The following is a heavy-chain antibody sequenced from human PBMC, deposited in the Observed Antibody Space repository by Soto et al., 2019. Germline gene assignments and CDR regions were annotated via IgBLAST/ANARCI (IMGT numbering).Heavy chain of an antibody. CDR3: ARRAGGSYYSDYGMDC. V-gene: IGHV4-39*01. CDR2: IYYSGST. CDR1: GGCISSRSDL. Sequence: ESQSVGCTVSGGCISSRSDLWGWIRQPPGKGLEWIGSIYYSGSTYYNPSLNSRVTISVDTSKNQFSLKLSYVTAADTAVYYCARRAGGSYYSDYGMDCWGQGTTVTVSS. J-gene: IGHJ6*02. D-gene: IGHD1-26*01.